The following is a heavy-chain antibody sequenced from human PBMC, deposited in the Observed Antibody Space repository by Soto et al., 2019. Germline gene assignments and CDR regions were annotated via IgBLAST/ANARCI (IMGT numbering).Heavy chain of an antibody. CDR2: ISGSSNYT. CDR1: GFIFSDYY. V-gene: IGHV3-11*05. CDR3: ARDLGGDYYDTSGYSPSWFDP. J-gene: IGHJ5*02. Sequence: QVQLVESGGGLVKPGGSLRLSCAASGFIFSDYYMSWIRQAPGKGLEWVSYISGSSNYTNYAESVKGRFTISRDNAKNSLYLQMNSLRAEDTAVYYCARDLGGDYYDTSGYSPSWFDPWGQGTLVTVSS. D-gene: IGHD3-22*01.